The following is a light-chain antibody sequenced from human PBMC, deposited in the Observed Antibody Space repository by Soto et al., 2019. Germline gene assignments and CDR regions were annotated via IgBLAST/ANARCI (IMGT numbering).Light chain of an antibody. V-gene: IGKV3-15*01. CDR2: GAS. CDR1: QSVSSN. CDR3: QHYNVWPYT. J-gene: IGKJ2*01. Sequence: ELVLTQSPATLSLSPGQTATLSCRASQSVSSNLAWYQQTPGQAPRLLIYGASTRATGVPPRFSGSGSETDFTLTITSLQAEDFAVYYCQHYNVWPYTFGQGTKVEI.